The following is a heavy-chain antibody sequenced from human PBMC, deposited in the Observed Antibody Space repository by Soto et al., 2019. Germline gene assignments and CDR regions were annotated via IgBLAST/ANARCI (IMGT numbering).Heavy chain of an antibody. J-gene: IGHJ4*02. CDR2: ISAHNGNT. CDR3: TRGRYGDY. D-gene: IGHD1-1*01. CDR1: GYTFTSYG. V-gene: IGHV1-18*01. Sequence: QVHLVQSGAEVKKPGASVKVSCKASGYTFTSYGIPWVRQAPGQGLEWMGWISAHNGNTDYAQKLQGRVIVTRDTSTSTAYTELRSLRSDDTAVYYCTRGRYGDYWGQGALVTVSS.